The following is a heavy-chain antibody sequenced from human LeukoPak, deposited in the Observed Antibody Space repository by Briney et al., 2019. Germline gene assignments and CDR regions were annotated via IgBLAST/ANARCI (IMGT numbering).Heavy chain of an antibody. Sequence: ASVKVSCKASGYIFTNYGINWVRQAPGQGLEWMGWISTYNGDTNYAQRLQGRVTMTTDTSTTTAYMELRSLGSDDTAVYYCARGSSYGFSMGYWGQGTLVIVSS. CDR3: ARGSSYGFSMGY. V-gene: IGHV1-18*01. D-gene: IGHD5-18*01. CDR2: ISTYNGDT. J-gene: IGHJ4*02. CDR1: GYIFTNYG.